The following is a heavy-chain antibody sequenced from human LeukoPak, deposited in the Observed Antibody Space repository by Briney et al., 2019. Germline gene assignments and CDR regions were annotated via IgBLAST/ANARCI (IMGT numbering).Heavy chain of an antibody. CDR1: GFTVSSNY. CDR3: ARGGLGGRGRFDY. D-gene: IGHD3/OR15-3a*01. Sequence: GGSLRLSCAASGFTVSSNYMSWVRQAPGKGPEWVSVIYSAGSTYYADSVKGRFTISRDNSKNTLYLQMNSLRAEDTAVYYCARGGLGGRGRFDYWGQGTLVTVSS. CDR2: IYSAGST. V-gene: IGHV3-66*01. J-gene: IGHJ4*02.